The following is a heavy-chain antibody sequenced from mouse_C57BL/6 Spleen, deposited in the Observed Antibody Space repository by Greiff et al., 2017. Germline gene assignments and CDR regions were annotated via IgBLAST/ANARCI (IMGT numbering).Heavy chain of an antibody. J-gene: IGHJ1*03. CDR1: GYSFTDYN. CDR2: INPNYGTT. Sequence: LVESGPELVKPGASVKISCKASGYSFTDYNMNWVKQSNGKSLEWIGVINPNYGTTSYNQKFKGKATLTVDQSSSTAYMQLNSLTSQDSAVYYCARGGGSSRSYWYFDVWGTGTTVTVSS. CDR3: ARGGGSSRSYWYFDV. V-gene: IGHV1-39*01. D-gene: IGHD1-1*01.